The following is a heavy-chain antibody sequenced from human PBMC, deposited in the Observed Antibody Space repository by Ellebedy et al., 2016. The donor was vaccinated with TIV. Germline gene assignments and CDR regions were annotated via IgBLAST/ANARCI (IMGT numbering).Heavy chain of an antibody. V-gene: IGHV1-69*04. J-gene: IGHJ4*02. CDR3: ARDLEGSGYWEDY. CDR2: IIPILGIA. CDR1: GGTFSSYA. Sequence: AASVKVSCKASGGTFSSYAISWVRQAPGQGLEWMGRIIPILGIANYAQKFQGRVTITADKSTSTAYMELSSLRSEDTAVYYCARDLEGSGYWEDYWGQGTLVTVSS. D-gene: IGHD3-22*01.